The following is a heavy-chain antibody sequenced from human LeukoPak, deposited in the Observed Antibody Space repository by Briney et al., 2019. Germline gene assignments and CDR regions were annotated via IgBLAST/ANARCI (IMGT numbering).Heavy chain of an antibody. D-gene: IGHD4-17*01. CDR2: NYYSGST. Sequence: TSETLSLTCTVSGGSFSSSSYYWAWIRQPPGKGLEWIGSNYYSGSTYYDPSLNSQVTIYVDTSKNQVSLKLSSVTAADTSVYYCARRGVSTDYWGQGTLVSV. V-gene: IGHV4-39*01. J-gene: IGHJ4*02. CDR1: GGSFSSSSYY. CDR3: ARRGVSTDY.